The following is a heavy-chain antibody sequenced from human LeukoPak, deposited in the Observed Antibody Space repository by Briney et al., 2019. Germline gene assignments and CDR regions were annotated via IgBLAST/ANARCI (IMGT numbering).Heavy chain of an antibody. CDR1: GGTFSSYA. V-gene: IGHV1-69*04. CDR3: ARETTYGDYDY. J-gene: IGHJ4*02. Sequence: ASVKVPCKASGGTFSSYAISWVRQAPGQGLEWMGRIIPIFGIANYAQKFQGRVTITADKSTSTAYMELSSLRSEDAAVYYCARETTYGDYDYWGQGTLVTVSS. CDR2: IIPIFGIA. D-gene: IGHD4-17*01.